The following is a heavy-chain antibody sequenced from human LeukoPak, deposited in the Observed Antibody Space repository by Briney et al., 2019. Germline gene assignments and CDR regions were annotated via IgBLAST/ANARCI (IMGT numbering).Heavy chain of an antibody. V-gene: IGHV4-59*01. CDR1: GDSMNNYY. CDR3: ARAVHYSGTSDQYTGGWYYFDF. D-gene: IGHD3-10*01. J-gene: IGHJ4*02. CDR2: INYSGST. Sequence: PSETLSLTCTVSGDSMNNYYWSWPRQPPGKGLEWIGNINYSGSTNSNPSLKSRATISVDMSRKHFFLDLSSVTAADTAVYYCARAVHYSGTSDQYTGGWYYFDFWGQGTLVTVSS.